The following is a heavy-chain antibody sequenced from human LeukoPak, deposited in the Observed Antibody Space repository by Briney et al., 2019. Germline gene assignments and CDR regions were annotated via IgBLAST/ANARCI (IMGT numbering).Heavy chain of an antibody. J-gene: IGHJ6*03. CDR3: ARSCSGYPAPYYYYYMDV. V-gene: IGHV4-59*12. CDR1: GGSISSYY. D-gene: IGHD5-12*01. Sequence: PSETLSLTCTVSGGSISSYYWSWIRQPPGKGLEWIGYIYYSGSTNYNPSLKSRVTISVDTSKNQFSLKLSSVTAADTAVYYCARSCSGYPAPYYYYYMDVWGKGTTVTVSS. CDR2: IYYSGST.